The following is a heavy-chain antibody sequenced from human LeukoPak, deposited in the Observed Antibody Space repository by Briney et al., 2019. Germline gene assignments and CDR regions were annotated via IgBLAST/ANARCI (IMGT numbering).Heavy chain of an antibody. V-gene: IGHV5-10-1*01. CDR2: SDPSDSYT. J-gene: IGHJ3*02. CDR1: GYSFTSYW. D-gene: IGHD1-26*01. CDR3: ARLVGGVGASRRAFDI. Sequence: GESLRISCKGSGYSFTSYWISWVRQMPGKGLEWMGRSDPSDSYTNYSPSFQGHVTISADKSISTAYLQWSSLKASDTAMYYCARLVGGVGASRRAFDIWGQGTMVTVRS.